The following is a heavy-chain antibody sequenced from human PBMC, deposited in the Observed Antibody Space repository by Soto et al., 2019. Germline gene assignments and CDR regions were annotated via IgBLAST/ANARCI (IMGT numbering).Heavy chain of an antibody. V-gene: IGHV5-51*01. CDR3: ARFLTYESPHGYITDT. CDR2: VYPADSET. Sequence: GESLKISCRGSGYACPNYWSGWLRPMPGEGLEWRGMVYPADSETRYSPSFEGQVTFSADRSTNTASVQWSRLTASDTDMFYCARFLTYESPHGYITDTWGQGTPVPVSS. D-gene: IGHD3-22*01. CDR1: GYACPNYW. J-gene: IGHJ5*02.